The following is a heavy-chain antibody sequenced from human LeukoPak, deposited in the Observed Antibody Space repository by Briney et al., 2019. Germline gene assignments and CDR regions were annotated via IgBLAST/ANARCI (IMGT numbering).Heavy chain of an antibody. CDR1: GGSISSSSYY. V-gene: IGHV4-39*07. CDR2: IYYSGST. Sequence: SSETLSLTCTVSGGSISSSSYYWGWIRQPPGKGLEWIGSIYYSGSTYYNPSLKSRVTISVDTSKNQFSLKLSSVTAADTAVYYCVGYYGSGSSLYYFDYWGQGTLVTVSS. J-gene: IGHJ4*02. CDR3: VGYYGSGSSLYYFDY. D-gene: IGHD3-10*01.